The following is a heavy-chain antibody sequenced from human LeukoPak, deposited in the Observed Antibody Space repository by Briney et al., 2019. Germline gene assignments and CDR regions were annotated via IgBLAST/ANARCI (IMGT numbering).Heavy chain of an antibody. D-gene: IGHD4-11*01. CDR1: GGSISSGGYY. V-gene: IGHV4-31*03. Sequence: PSETLSLTCTVSGGSISSGGYYWSWIRQHPGKGLEWIGYIYYSGSTYYNPSLKSRVTISVDTSKNQSSLKLSSVTAADTAVYYCARDQGNAVTPYYYYGMDVWGQGTTVTVSS. CDR2: IYYSGST. J-gene: IGHJ6*02. CDR3: ARDQGNAVTPYYYYGMDV.